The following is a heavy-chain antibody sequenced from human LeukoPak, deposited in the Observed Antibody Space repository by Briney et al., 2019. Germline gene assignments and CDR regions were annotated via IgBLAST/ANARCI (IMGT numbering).Heavy chain of an antibody. J-gene: IGHJ4*02. Sequence: SETLSPTCAVYGGSFSGYYWSWIRQPPGKGLEWIGEINHSGSTNYNPSLKSRVTISVDTSKSQFSLKLNSMTAADTAVYHCARGAQTYYDKAPVDYWGQGTLVTVSS. V-gene: IGHV4-34*01. CDR1: GGSFSGYY. D-gene: IGHD3-22*01. CDR3: ARGAQTYYDKAPVDY. CDR2: INHSGST.